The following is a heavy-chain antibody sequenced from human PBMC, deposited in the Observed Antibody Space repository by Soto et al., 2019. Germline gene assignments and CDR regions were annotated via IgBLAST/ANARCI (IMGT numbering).Heavy chain of an antibody. J-gene: IGHJ6*02. CDR3: ATRDNHPYGMDV. V-gene: IGHV3-53*01. D-gene: IGHD1-1*01. CDR1: GFTVSSNY. CDR2: IYIGGST. Sequence: PGGSLRLSCAASGFTVSSNYMSWVRQAPGKGLEWVSVIYIGGSTYYADSVKGRFTISRYNSKNTLYLQMNSLRAEDTAVYYCATRDNHPYGMDVWGRGTTVTISS.